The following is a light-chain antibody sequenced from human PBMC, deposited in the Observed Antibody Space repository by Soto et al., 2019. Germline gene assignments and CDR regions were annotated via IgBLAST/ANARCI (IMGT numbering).Light chain of an antibody. V-gene: IGLV1-40*01. CDR3: QSYDNSLSGFYV. CDR1: SSNIGANSD. Sequence: LTQPPSVSGAPGQRVTISCTGSSSNIGANSDVHWYQQLTGAAPKLLIYGNTNRPSGVSDRFSASKSGTSASLAITGLQAEDEADYYCQSYDNSLSGFYVFGTGTKVTVL. J-gene: IGLJ1*01. CDR2: GNT.